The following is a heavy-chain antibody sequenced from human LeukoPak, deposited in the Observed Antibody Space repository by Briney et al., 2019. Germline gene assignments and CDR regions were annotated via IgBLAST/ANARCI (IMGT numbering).Heavy chain of an antibody. Sequence: PGRSLRLSCAASEFSFRSYGMHWVRQAPGKGLGWLAVISYDGSDKYCADSVKGRFTISRDNSKNTLFLQMNSLRAEDTAVYYCAKDDLQRQWLVPFDFWGQGTLVTVSS. CDR1: EFSFRSYG. CDR2: ISYDGSDK. D-gene: IGHD6-19*01. V-gene: IGHV3-30*18. J-gene: IGHJ4*02. CDR3: AKDDLQRQWLVPFDF.